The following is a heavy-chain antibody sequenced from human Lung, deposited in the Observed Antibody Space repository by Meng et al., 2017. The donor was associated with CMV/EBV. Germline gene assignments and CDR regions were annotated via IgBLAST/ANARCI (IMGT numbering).Heavy chain of an antibody. CDR2: ISWDGGST. D-gene: IGHD6-13*01. CDR3: AKDISSAAGAFGISAYYFDY. J-gene: IGHJ4*02. V-gene: IGHV3-43*01. Sequence: GEXXKISCAASGYTFDDYTMHWVRQAPGKGLEWVSLISWDGGSTYYADSVKGRFAISSDNSKNSLYLQMNGLRTEDTAWYYCAKDISSAAGAFGISAYYFDYXGQGXLVTVSS. CDR1: GYTFDDYT.